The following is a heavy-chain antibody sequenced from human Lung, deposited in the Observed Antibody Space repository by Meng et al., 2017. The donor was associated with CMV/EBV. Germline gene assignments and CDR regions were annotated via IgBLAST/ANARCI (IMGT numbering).Heavy chain of an antibody. D-gene: IGHD3-9*01. Sequence: GESXKIXCAASELTYRSYSMNWVRQAPGKGLEWVSSISSSGSYIYYADSVKGRFTISRDNAKNSLYLQMNSLRAEDTAVYYCARDDSVLTGYYPIHYFYSMDVWGQGXTVTVSS. CDR3: ARDDSVLTGYYPIHYFYSMDV. J-gene: IGHJ6*02. CDR1: ELTYRSYS. V-gene: IGHV3-21*01. CDR2: ISSSGSYI.